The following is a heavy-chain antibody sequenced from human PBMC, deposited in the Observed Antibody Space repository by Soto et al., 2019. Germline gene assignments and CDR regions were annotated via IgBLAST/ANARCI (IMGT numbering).Heavy chain of an antibody. Sequence: QLQLQESGPGLVKPSETLSLTCTVSGGSISSSSYYWGWIRQPPGKGLEWIGSIYYSGSTYYNPSLKIRVTISVDTSKNQFSLNLSSVTAADTAVYYCASDRQTDYYMDVWGKGTTVTVSS. CDR3: ASDRQTDYYMDV. CDR1: GGSISSSSYY. J-gene: IGHJ6*03. CDR2: IYYSGST. V-gene: IGHV4-39*01.